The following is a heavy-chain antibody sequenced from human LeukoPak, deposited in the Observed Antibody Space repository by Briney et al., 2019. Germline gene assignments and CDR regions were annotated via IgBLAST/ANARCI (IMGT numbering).Heavy chain of an antibody. Sequence: GGSLRLSCTASGFTFSSYAVSWVRQAPGKGLEWVSAISGSGGSTYYADSVKGRFTISRDNSKNTLYLQMSSLRAEDTAVYYCAKDLGHYDILTGYRHDAFDIWGQGTMVTVSS. CDR2: ISGSGGST. J-gene: IGHJ3*02. D-gene: IGHD3-9*01. V-gene: IGHV3-23*01. CDR1: GFTFSSYA. CDR3: AKDLGHYDILTGYRHDAFDI.